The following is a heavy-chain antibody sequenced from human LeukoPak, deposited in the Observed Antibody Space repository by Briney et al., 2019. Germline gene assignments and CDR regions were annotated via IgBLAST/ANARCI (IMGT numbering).Heavy chain of an antibody. D-gene: IGHD3-22*01. CDR2: INHSGST. CDR3: ARVGDSRVYYFDY. J-gene: IGHJ4*02. Sequence: SETLSLTCAVYGGSFSGYYWSWIRQPPGKGLEWIGEINHSGSTNYNPSLKSRVTISVDTSKNQFSLKLSSVTAADTAVYYCARVGDSRVYYFDYWGQGTLSPSPQ. V-gene: IGHV4-34*01. CDR1: GGSFSGYY.